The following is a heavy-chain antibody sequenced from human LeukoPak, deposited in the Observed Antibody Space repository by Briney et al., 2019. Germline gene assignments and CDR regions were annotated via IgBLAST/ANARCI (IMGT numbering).Heavy chain of an antibody. CDR3: ARDGTVTRAFDY. D-gene: IGHD4-23*01. CDR2: IYYSGST. V-gene: IGHV4-59*01. CDR1: GGSISSYY. J-gene: IGHJ4*02. Sequence: PSETLSLTCTVSGGSISSYYWSWIRQPPGKGLEWIGYIYYSGSTNYNPSLKSRVTISVDTSKNQFSLKLSSVTAADTAVCYCARDGTVTRAFDYWGQGTLVTVSS.